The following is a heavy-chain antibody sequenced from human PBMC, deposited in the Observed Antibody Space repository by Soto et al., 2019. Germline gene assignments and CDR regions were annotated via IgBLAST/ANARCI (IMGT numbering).Heavy chain of an antibody. CDR1: GYSFTSYW. CDR3: ARGGQLARYYYYYYGMDV. V-gene: IGHV5-51*01. Sequence: PGESLKISCKGSGYSFTSYWIGWVRQMPGKVLEWMGIIYPGDSDTRYSPSFQGQVTISADKSISTAYLQWSSLKASDTAMYYCARGGQLARYYYYYYGMDVWGQGTTVTVSS. J-gene: IGHJ6*02. CDR2: IYPGDSDT. D-gene: IGHD6-6*01.